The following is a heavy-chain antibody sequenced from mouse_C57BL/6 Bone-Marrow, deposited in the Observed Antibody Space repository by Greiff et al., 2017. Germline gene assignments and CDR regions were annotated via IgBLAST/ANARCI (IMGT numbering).Heavy chain of an antibody. V-gene: IGHV14-4*01. Sequence: SGAELVRPGASVKLSCTASGFNIKDDYMHWVKQRPEQGLEWIGWIDPENGDTEYASKFQGKATITADTYSNTAYLQLSSLTSEDTAVYYCTTSTYYYGSSYGYFDVWGTGTTVTVSS. CDR1: GFNIKDDY. CDR2: IDPENGDT. CDR3: TTSTYYYGSSYGYFDV. D-gene: IGHD1-1*01. J-gene: IGHJ1*03.